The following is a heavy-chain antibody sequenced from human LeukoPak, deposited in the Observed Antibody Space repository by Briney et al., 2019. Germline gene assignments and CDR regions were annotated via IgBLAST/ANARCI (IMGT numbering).Heavy chain of an antibody. Sequence: PSETLSLTCSVSDGSINSGSFYWAWIRQPPGKGLEWIGYIYYSGSTNYNPSLKSRVTISVDTSKNQFSLKLSSVTAADAAVYYCARVWANYAGYYYYYGMDVWGQGTTVTVPS. J-gene: IGHJ6*02. CDR2: IYYSGST. CDR3: ARVWANYAGYYYYYGMDV. D-gene: IGHD4/OR15-4a*01. CDR1: DGSINSGSFY. V-gene: IGHV4-61*01.